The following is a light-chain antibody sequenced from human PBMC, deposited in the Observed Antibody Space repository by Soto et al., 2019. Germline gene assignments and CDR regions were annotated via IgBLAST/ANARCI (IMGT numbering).Light chain of an antibody. CDR3: QQYNSWPRT. CDR1: QSVSSS. J-gene: IGKJ1*01. V-gene: IGKV3D-15*01. CDR2: HTS. Sequence: EIVMTQSPATLSVSPGERATLSCRASQSVSSSLAWYQHKPGQAPRLLIYHTSTRAAGVPSRISGCGSGTDFTLTISSLQPEDFAVYYCQQYNSWPRTFGQGTKVDIK.